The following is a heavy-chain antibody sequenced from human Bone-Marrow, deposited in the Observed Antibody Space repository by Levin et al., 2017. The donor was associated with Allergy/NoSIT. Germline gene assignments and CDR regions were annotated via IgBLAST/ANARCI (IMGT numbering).Heavy chain of an antibody. Sequence: GGSLRLSCRTSGFTFSNYAMNWVRQAPGKGLEWVATISGSGDNTYYADSIKGRFTISRDNLKNTVDLHMNSLRVDDTAIYYCAKDRQHSRLYNYYYYAMDVWGQGTTVTVSS. D-gene: IGHD3-22*01. V-gene: IGHV3-23*01. CDR3: AKDRQHSRLYNYYYYAMDV. CDR1: GFTFSNYA. CDR2: ISGSGDNT. J-gene: IGHJ6*02.